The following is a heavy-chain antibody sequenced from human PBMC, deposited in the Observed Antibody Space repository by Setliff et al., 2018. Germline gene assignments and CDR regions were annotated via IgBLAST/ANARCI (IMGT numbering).Heavy chain of an antibody. V-gene: IGHV4-31*03. CDR3: ARDKRQYNFWSGYYGSWGNYFDY. Sequence: LSLTCTVSGGSISSGGYYWSWIRRHPGKGLEWIGYIYYSGSTYYNPSLKSRLTISVDTSKTQFSRRLSSVTAADTAVYYCARDKRQYNFWSGYYGSWGNYFDYWGQGTLVTVSS. D-gene: IGHD3-3*01. J-gene: IGHJ4*02. CDR1: GGSISSGGYY. CDR2: IYYSGST.